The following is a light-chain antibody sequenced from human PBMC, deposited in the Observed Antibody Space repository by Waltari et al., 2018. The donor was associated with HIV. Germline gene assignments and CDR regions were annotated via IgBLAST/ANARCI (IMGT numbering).Light chain of an antibody. J-gene: IGKJ5*01. CDR2: WAS. Sequence: DIVMTQSPDSLAVSLGERATIDCKSRQSVLHSSNNKNYLAWYQQKPGQPPKLLIYWASTRESGVPDRYSGSGSGTDFTLTISSLQAEDVAVYDCQQYYSSRITFGQGTRLEIK. CDR3: QQYYSSRIT. CDR1: QSVLHSSNNKNY. V-gene: IGKV4-1*01.